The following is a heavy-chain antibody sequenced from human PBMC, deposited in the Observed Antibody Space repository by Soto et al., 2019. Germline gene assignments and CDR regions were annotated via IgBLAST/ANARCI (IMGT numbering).Heavy chain of an antibody. Sequence: QVQLVESGGGVVQPGRSLRLSCAASGFTFSSYGMHWVRQSPGKGLEWVAVIWYDGSNKYYADSVKGRFTISRDNSKNTLYLQMNSLRAEDTAVYYCARDQVAVAGIFDYWGQGPLVTVSS. CDR2: IWYDGSNK. CDR1: GFTFSSYG. CDR3: ARDQVAVAGIFDY. V-gene: IGHV3-33*01. J-gene: IGHJ4*02. D-gene: IGHD6-19*01.